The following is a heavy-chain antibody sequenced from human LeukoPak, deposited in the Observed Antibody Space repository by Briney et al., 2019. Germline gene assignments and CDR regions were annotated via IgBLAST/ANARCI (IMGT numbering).Heavy chain of an antibody. CDR2: INHSGST. D-gene: IGHD3-22*01. Sequence: PSETLSLTCAVYGGSFSGYYWSWIRQPPGKGLEWIGEINHSGSTNYNPSLKSRVTISVDTSKNQFSLKLSSVTAADTAVYYRARVDDSSGYYPDAFDIWGQGTMVTVSS. CDR1: GGSFSGYY. CDR3: ARVDDSSGYYPDAFDI. J-gene: IGHJ3*02. V-gene: IGHV4-34*01.